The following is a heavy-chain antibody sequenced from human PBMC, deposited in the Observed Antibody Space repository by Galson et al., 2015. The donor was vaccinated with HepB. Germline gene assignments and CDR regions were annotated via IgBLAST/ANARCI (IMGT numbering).Heavy chain of an antibody. CDR3: AREAGEAGSNVPQDAFDI. D-gene: IGHD4-11*01. Sequence: SLRLSCAASGFTVSSNYMSWVRQAPGKGLEWVSVIYSGGSTYYADSVKGRFTISRDNSKNTLYLQMNSLRAEDTAVYYCAREAGEAGSNVPQDAFDIWGQGTMVTVSS. CDR1: GFTVSSNY. V-gene: IGHV3-53*01. J-gene: IGHJ3*02. CDR2: IYSGGST.